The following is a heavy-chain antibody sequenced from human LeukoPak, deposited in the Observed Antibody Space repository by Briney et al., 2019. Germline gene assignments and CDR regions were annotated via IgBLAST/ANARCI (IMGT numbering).Heavy chain of an antibody. Sequence: PGRSLRLSCAASGFSFSRYAMHWVRQAPGKGLEWVAVISYDGSKTHYADFTKGRFTISRDNSKNTLYLQMNSLRAEDTALYYCARERFYFDSWGQATLVTVSS. CDR1: GFSFSRYA. J-gene: IGHJ4*02. CDR2: ISYDGSKT. CDR3: ARERFYFDS. V-gene: IGHV3-30*04.